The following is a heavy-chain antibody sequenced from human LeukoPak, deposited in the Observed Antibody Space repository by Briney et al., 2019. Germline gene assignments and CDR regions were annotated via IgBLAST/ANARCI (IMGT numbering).Heavy chain of an antibody. CDR3: ADYGSGSYLRDY. V-gene: IGHV3-23*01. D-gene: IGHD3-10*01. J-gene: IGHJ4*02. CDR2: ISGSGGST. Sequence: GGSLRLSCAASGFTFSSYAMSWVRQAPGKGLEWVSAISGSGGSTYYADSMKGRFTISRDNSKNTLYLQMNSLRAEDTAVYYCADYGSGSYLRDYWGQGTLVTVSS. CDR1: GFTFSSYA.